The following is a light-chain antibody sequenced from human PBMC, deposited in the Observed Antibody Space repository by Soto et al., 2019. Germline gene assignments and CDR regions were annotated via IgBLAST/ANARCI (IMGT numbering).Light chain of an antibody. CDR3: QQYNSYSLT. Sequence: DIQMTQSPSTLSASVGDRVTITCRASQSISSWLAWYQQKPGKAPKLLLYKASSLESGVPSRFSGSGSGTEFTLTISSLQPDDLATYYCQQYNSYSLTFGGGTKVEIK. V-gene: IGKV1-5*03. CDR2: KAS. CDR1: QSISSW. J-gene: IGKJ4*01.